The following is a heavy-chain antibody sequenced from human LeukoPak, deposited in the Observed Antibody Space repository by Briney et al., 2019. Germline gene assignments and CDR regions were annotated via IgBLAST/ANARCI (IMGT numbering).Heavy chain of an antibody. J-gene: IGHJ3*02. CDR2: IWYGGSNK. Sequence: PGGSLRLSCAASGFTFSNSWMSWVRQAPGKGLEWVAVIWYGGSNKYYADSVKGRFTISRDNSKNTLYLQMNSLRAEDTAVYYCARGGRDGYRRAFDIWGQGTMVTVSS. V-gene: IGHV3-33*08. CDR1: GFTFSNSW. D-gene: IGHD5-24*01. CDR3: ARGGRDGYRRAFDI.